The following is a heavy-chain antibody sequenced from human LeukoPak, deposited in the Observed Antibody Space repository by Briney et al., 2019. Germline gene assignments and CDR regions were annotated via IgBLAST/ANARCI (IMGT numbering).Heavy chain of an antibody. Sequence: SETLSLTCAVYGGSFSGYYWSWIRQPPGKGLEWIGEINHSGSTNYNPSLKSRVTISVDTSKNQFPLKLNSLTAADTAVYYCARGSGNYGGFDYWGQGTLVTVSS. CDR2: INHSGST. CDR3: ARGSGNYGGFDY. CDR1: GGSFSGYY. J-gene: IGHJ4*02. V-gene: IGHV4-34*01. D-gene: IGHD4-11*01.